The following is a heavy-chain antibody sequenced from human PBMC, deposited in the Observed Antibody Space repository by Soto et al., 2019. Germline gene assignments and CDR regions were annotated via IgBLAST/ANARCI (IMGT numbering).Heavy chain of an antibody. CDR1: GASIRSAY. CDR3: AKTPFSWSLRAVLHYFDS. Sequence: SETLSLTCTVSGASIRSAYWSWIRQSPGKGLEWIGYIYYSGTTNYNPSLKNRVTISVDTSKNQLSLNLTSVTAADTAVYYCAKTPFSWSLRAVLHYFDSWSQGTLVTVSS. V-gene: IGHV4-59*01. CDR2: IYYSGTT. J-gene: IGHJ4*02. D-gene: IGHD3-3*01.